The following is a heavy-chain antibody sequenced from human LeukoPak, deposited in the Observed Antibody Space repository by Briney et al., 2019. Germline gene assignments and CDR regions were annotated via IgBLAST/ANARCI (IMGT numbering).Heavy chain of an antibody. J-gene: IGHJ4*02. CDR2: ISSSGSTI. V-gene: IGHV3-48*03. CDR1: GFTFSSYE. D-gene: IGHD2-8*01. CDR3: ARAELVYAIRYSDY. Sequence: GGSLRLSCAASGFTFSSYEMNWVRQAPGKGLEWVSYISSSGSTIYYADSVKGRFTISRDNAKNSLYLQMNSLRAEDTAVYYCARAELVYAIRYSDYWGQGTLVTVSS.